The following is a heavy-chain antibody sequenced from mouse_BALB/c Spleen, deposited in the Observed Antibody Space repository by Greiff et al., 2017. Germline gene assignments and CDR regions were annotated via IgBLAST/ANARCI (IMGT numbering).Heavy chain of an antibody. J-gene: IGHJ4*01. D-gene: IGHD2-1*01. CDR2: ISDGGSYT. CDR3: ARDWNGNPYYYAMDY. CDR1: GFTFSDYY. Sequence: EVHLVESGGGLVKPGGSLKLSCAASGFTFSDYYMYWVRQTPEKRLEWVATISDGGSYTYYPDSVKGRFTISRDNAKNNLYLQMSSLKSEDTAMYYCARDWNGNPYYYAMDYWGQGTSVTVSS. V-gene: IGHV5-4*02.